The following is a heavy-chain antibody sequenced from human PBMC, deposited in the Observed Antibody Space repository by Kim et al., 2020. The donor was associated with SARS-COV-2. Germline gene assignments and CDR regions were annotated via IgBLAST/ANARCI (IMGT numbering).Heavy chain of an antibody. J-gene: IGHJ4*02. D-gene: IGHD1-1*01. CDR3: AKEGGWLQLEYFDY. CDR2: ISYDGSNK. CDR1: GFTFSSYG. Sequence: GGSLRLSCAASGFTFSSYGMHWVRQAPGKGLEWVAVISYDGSNKYYADSVKGRFTISRDNSKNTLYLQMNSLRAEDTAVYYCAKEGGWLQLEYFDYWGQG. V-gene: IGHV3-30*18.